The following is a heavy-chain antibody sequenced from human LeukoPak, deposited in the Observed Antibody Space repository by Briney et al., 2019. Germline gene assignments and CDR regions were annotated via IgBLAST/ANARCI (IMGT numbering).Heavy chain of an antibody. CDR3: ARGPPYYDILTGYYYYYYYYMDV. V-gene: IGHV1-58*02. Sequence: SVKVSCKASGFTFTSSAMQWVRQARGQRLEWIGWIVVGSGNTNYAQKFQERVTITRDMSTSTAYMELRSLRSDDTAVYYCARGPPYYDILTGYYYYYYYYMDVWGKGTTVTISS. J-gene: IGHJ6*03. CDR1: GFTFTSSA. CDR2: IVVGSGNT. D-gene: IGHD3-9*01.